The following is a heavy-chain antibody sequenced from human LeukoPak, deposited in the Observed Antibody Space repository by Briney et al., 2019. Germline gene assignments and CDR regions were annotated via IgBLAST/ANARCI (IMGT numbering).Heavy chain of an antibody. CDR2: INYSGST. V-gene: IGHV4-59*12. J-gene: IGHJ6*03. D-gene: IGHD6-13*01. CDR3: GRGFPQQHLVSHYYYYMDV. CDR1: GGSISSYY. Sequence: PSETLSLTCTVSGGSISSYYWSWIRQPPGKGLEWIGYINYSGSTNYNPSLKSRVTMSVDTSKNQFYLKLSSVTAADTAVYYCGRGFPQQHLVSHYYYYMDVWGKGTTVSVSS.